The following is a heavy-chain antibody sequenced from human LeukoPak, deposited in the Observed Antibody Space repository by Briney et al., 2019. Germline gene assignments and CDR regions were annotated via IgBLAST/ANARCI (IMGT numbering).Heavy chain of an antibody. CDR3: ASLGGACSSTSCYAYFDY. CDR1: GGSISSGGNY. Sequence: SQTLSLTCTVSGGSISSGGNYWSWNRQHPGKGLEWIGYIYYSGSTYYNPSLKSRVTISVDTSKNQFSLKLSSVTAADTAVYYCASLGGACSSTSCYAYFDYWGRGTLVTVSS. V-gene: IGHV4-31*03. CDR2: IYYSGST. D-gene: IGHD2-2*01. J-gene: IGHJ4*02.